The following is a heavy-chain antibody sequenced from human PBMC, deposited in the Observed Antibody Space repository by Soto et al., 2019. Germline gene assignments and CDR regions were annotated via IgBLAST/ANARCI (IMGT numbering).Heavy chain of an antibody. CDR1: VFTSTNYV. Sequence: GGSLRLSCAASVFTSTNYVMNCVRQSPGKGLEWVSSISGSGTTTFYADSVKGRFIISRDNSKNTLYLQMNSLRAEDTALYYCAKDRVGGVPDAFHIWGQGTMVTLSS. CDR2: ISGSGTTT. V-gene: IGHV3-23*01. J-gene: IGHJ3*02. CDR3: AKDRVGGVPDAFHI. D-gene: IGHD2-8*01.